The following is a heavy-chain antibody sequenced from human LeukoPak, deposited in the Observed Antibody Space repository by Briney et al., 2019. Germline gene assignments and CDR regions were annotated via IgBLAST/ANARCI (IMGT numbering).Heavy chain of an antibody. Sequence: SETLSLTCTVSGGFISTYYWSWIRQPPGKGLEWIGYIYHSGSTNYNPALKSRVTMSVDTSKNQFSLNLNSVTAADTAVYYCARDAAVRIWGQGTLDTVSS. CDR2: IYHSGST. J-gene: IGHJ4*02. D-gene: IGHD6-13*01. CDR1: GGFISTYY. V-gene: IGHV4-59*01. CDR3: ARDAAVRI.